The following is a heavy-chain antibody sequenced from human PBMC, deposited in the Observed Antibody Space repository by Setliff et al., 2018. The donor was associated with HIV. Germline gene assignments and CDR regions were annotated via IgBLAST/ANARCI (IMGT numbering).Heavy chain of an antibody. CDR2: INPSGGST. Sequence: GASVKVSCKASGYTFTSYYMHWVRQAPGQGLEWMGIINPSGGSTSYAQKFQGRVTMTRDTSTGTVYMELSSLRSEDTAVYYCARVEYYYDSSGYYYDYWGQGTLVTVSS. D-gene: IGHD3-22*01. V-gene: IGHV1-46*01. CDR3: ARVEYYYDSSGYYYDY. J-gene: IGHJ4*02. CDR1: GYTFTSYY.